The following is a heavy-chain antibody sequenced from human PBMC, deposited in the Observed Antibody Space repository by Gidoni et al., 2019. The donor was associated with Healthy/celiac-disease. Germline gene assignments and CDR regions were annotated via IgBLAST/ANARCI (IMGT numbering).Heavy chain of an antibody. CDR3: ARGLPGVSDY. Sequence: QFQLVHSGPELNNPGASLKFSCKSSGYTFTGYYMNWVRQAPGQGLEWMGWINPNSGGTNYAQKFQGRVTMTRDTSISTAYMELSRLRSDDTAVYYCARGLPGVSDYWGQGTLVTVSS. CDR2: INPNSGGT. CDR1: GYTFTGYY. D-gene: IGHD5-12*01. J-gene: IGHJ4*02. V-gene: IGHV1-2*02.